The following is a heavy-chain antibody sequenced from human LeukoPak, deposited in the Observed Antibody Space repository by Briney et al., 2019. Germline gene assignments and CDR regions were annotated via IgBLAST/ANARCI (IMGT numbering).Heavy chain of an antibody. CDR3: ARGGAYSGSYLDY. V-gene: IGHV3-33*01. Sequence: PGRSLRLSCAASGLSFSTYGMAWVRQAPGKGLEWVAVIGYDGSNKYYADSVKGRFTISRDNSKNTLYLQMNSLRAEDTAVYYCARGGAYSGSYLDYWGHGTLVTVSS. J-gene: IGHJ4*01. CDR2: IGYDGSNK. D-gene: IGHD1-26*01. CDR1: GLSFSTYG.